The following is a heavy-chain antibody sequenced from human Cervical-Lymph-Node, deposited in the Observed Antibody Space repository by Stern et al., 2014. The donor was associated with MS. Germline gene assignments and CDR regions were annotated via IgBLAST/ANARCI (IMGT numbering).Heavy chain of an antibody. D-gene: IGHD6-19*01. Sequence: QLQLQESGPGLVKPSETLSLTCTVSGASIRSSVYQWGWVRQPPGKGLEWIGNIFHNGTPPDNPSLKSRVTISLDASKNPFSLELKFVTAADTAVYYCLRVPHWLQVSPDRGENANFHFWGQGILVIVSS. CDR1: GASIRSSVYQ. CDR2: IFHNGTP. V-gene: IGHV4-39*02. CDR3: LRVPHWLQVSPDRGENANFHF. J-gene: IGHJ4*02.